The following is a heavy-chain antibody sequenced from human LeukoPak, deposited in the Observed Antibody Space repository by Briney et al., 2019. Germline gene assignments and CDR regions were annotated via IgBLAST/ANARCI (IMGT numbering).Heavy chain of an antibody. CDR1: GFTFSSYS. J-gene: IGHJ4*02. CDR3: ARDQGFLDY. Sequence: GGSLRLSCAASGFTFSSYSMNWLRQAPGKGLEWVSSITTGSTYIYYADSVKGRFTISRDNSKNSLYLQMNSLRAEDTAVYYCARDQGFLDYWGQGTLVTVSS. V-gene: IGHV3-21*01. D-gene: IGHD2/OR15-2a*01. CDR2: ITTGSTYI.